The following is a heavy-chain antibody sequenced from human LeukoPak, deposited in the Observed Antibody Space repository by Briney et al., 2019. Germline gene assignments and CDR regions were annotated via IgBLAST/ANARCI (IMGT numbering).Heavy chain of an antibody. CDR1: RGTFSSYG. CDR3: ARYCSSTSCYWFDP. D-gene: IGHD2-2*01. CDR2: IIPIFGTT. Sequence: GASVKVSCKASRGTFSSYGIYWVRQAPGQGLEWMGGIIPIFGTTKYAQKFQGRVTIIADESTSTVYMELSSLRSDDTAVYYCARYCSSTSCYWFDPWGQGTLVTVSS. V-gene: IGHV1-69*13. J-gene: IGHJ5*02.